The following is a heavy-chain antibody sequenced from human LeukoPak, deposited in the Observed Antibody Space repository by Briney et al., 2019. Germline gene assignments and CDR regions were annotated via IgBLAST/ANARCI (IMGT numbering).Heavy chain of an antibody. CDR2: ISYDGSNK. CDR1: GFTFSSYA. CDR3: AGAGIAAAGTFDY. Sequence: GGSLRLSCAASGFTFSSYAMHWVRQAPGKGLEWVAVISYDGSNKYYTDSVKGRFTISRDNPKNTLYLQMNSLRAEDTAVYYCAGAGIAAAGTFDYWGQGTLVTVSS. D-gene: IGHD6-13*01. V-gene: IGHV3-30*10. J-gene: IGHJ4*02.